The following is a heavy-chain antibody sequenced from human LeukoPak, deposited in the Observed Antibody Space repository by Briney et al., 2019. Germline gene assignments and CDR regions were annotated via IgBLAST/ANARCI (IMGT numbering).Heavy chain of an antibody. J-gene: IGHJ4*02. V-gene: IGHV3-66*01. CDR2: IYSGGST. D-gene: IGHD2-21*02. CDR1: GFIVSSNY. CDR3: ARAAYCGGDCYLFDY. Sequence: GGSLRLSCAASGFIVSSNYMSWVRQAPGKGLEWVSVIYSGGSTYYADSVKGRFTISRDNSKNTLYLQMNSLRAEDTAVYYCARAAYCGGDCYLFDYWGQGTLVTVFS.